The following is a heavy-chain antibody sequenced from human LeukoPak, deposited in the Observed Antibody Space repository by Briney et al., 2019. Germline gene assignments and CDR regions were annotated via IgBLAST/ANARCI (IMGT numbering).Heavy chain of an antibody. Sequence: SESLSLTCTVTGGSISSGGYYWSWIRQPPGKGLEWIGEINHSGSTNYNPSLKSRVTISVDTSKNQFSLKLSSVTAADTAVYYCARGTLSFYLTYYYDSSGYYFDYWGQGTLVTVSS. CDR1: GGSISSGGYY. CDR2: INHSGST. CDR3: ARGTLSFYLTYYYDSSGYYFDY. D-gene: IGHD3-22*01. J-gene: IGHJ4*02. V-gene: IGHV4-39*07.